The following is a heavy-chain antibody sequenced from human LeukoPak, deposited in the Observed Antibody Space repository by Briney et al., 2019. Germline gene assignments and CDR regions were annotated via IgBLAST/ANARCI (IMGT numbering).Heavy chain of an antibody. CDR2: IWYDGSNK. D-gene: IGHD3-10*01. CDR1: GFTFSSYG. J-gene: IGHJ4*02. CDR3: ARDIGRGRGALDY. V-gene: IGHV3-33*01. Sequence: GGSLRLSCAASGFTFSSYGMDWVRQAPGKGLEWVAVIWYDGSNKYYADSVKGRFTISRDNSKNTLYLQMNSLRAEDTAVYYCARDIGRGRGALDYWGQGTLVTVSS.